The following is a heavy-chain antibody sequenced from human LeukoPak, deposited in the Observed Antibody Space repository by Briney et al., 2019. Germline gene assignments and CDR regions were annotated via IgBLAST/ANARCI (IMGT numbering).Heavy chain of an antibody. CDR3: ARDGYSSVSPYYFDY. D-gene: IGHD6-19*01. CDR1: GYTFTSYA. J-gene: IGHJ4*02. CDR2: INTNTGNP. V-gene: IGHV7-4-1*02. Sequence: ASVKVSCEASGYTFTSYAMNWVRQAPGQGLEWMGWINTNTGNPTYAQGFTGRFVFSLDTSVSTAYLQISSLKAEDTAVYYCARDGYSSVSPYYFDYWGQGTLVTVSS.